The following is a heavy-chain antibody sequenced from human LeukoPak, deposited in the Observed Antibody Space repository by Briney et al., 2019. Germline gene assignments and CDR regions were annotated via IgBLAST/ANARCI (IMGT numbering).Heavy chain of an antibody. CDR1: GYTFTEYY. CDR3: ASLPTYYYDSSGYYTDY. D-gene: IGHD3-22*01. CDR2: INPNSGCT. J-gene: IGHJ4*02. Sequence: ASVKVSCKASGYTFTEYYMHWVRQAPGQGLEWMGRINPNSGCTNYAQKFQGRVTMTRDTSISTAYMELSRLRSDDTAVYYCASLPTYYYDSSGYYTDYWGQGTLVTVSS. V-gene: IGHV1-2*06.